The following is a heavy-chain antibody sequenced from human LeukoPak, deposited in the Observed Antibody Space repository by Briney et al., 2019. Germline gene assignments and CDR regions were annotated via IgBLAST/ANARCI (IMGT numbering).Heavy chain of an antibody. CDR3: ARREYDILTDFDY. CDR1: GGSISSYY. D-gene: IGHD3-9*01. V-gene: IGHV4-34*01. Sequence: SETLSLTCTVSGGSISSYYWSWIRQPAGKGLEWIGEINHSGSTNYNPSLKSRVTISVDTSKNQFSLKLSSVTAADTAVYYCARREYDILTDFDYWGQGTLVTVSS. J-gene: IGHJ4*02. CDR2: INHSGST.